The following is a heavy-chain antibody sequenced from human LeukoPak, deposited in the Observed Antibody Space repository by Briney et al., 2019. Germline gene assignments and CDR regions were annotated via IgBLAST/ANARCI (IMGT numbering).Heavy chain of an antibody. D-gene: IGHD3-9*01. Sequence: SETLSLTCTVSGGSISSYYWSWIRQPPGKGLEWIGYIYYSGSTNYNPSLKSRVTISVDTSKNQFSLKLSSVTAADTAVYYCARGHYDILTGYNYFDYWGRGTLVTVSS. CDR1: GGSISSYY. V-gene: IGHV4-59*01. CDR2: IYYSGST. CDR3: ARGHYDILTGYNYFDY. J-gene: IGHJ4*02.